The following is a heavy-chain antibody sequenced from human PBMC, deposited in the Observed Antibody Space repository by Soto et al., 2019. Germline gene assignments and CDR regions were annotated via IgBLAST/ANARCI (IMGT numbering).Heavy chain of an antibody. Sequence: GASVKVSCKDSGGTFSSYAIRWGRQAPGLGLEWMGGIIPIFGTANYAQKFQGRVTITADESTSTAYMELSSLRSEDTAVYYCAIVLLPPPIAAAFAFCGQGALVIAS. CDR3: AIVLLPPPIAAAFAF. CDR2: IIPIFGTA. CDR1: GGTFSSYA. D-gene: IGHD6-13*01. J-gene: IGHJ4*02. V-gene: IGHV1-69*13.